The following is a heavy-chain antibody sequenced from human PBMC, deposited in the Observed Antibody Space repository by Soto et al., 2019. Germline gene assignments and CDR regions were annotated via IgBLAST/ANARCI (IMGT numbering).Heavy chain of an antibody. V-gene: IGHV3-30*18. J-gene: IGHJ4*02. D-gene: IGHD3-10*01. CDR2: ISYDGSNK. CDR3: AKEGGGSGSYSDFDY. Sequence: GGSLRLSCAASGFTFSSYGMHWVRQAPGKGLEWVAVISYDGSNKYYADSVKGRFTISRDNSKNTLYLQMNSLRAEDTAVYYCAKEGGGSGSYSDFDYWGQGTLVTVSS. CDR1: GFTFSSYG.